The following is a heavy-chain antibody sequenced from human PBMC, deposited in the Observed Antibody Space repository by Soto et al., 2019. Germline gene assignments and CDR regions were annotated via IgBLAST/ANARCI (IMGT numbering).Heavy chain of an antibody. Sequence: QVQLVESGGGVVQPGRSLRLSCAASGFTFSSYGMHWVRQAPGKGLEWVAVISYDGSNKYYADSVKGRFTISRDNSKNTLYLQMNSLRAEDTAVYYCAKDGPAPVPIYGDYGAAFDIWGQGTMVTVSS. D-gene: IGHD4-17*01. V-gene: IGHV3-30*18. CDR1: GFTFSSYG. J-gene: IGHJ3*02. CDR2: ISYDGSNK. CDR3: AKDGPAPVPIYGDYGAAFDI.